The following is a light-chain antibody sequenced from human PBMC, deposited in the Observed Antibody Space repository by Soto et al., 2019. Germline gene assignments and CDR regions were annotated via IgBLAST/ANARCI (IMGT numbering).Light chain of an antibody. CDR2: DIF. V-gene: IGKV3D-15*01. J-gene: IGKJ4*01. CDR3: QQYNSRPLT. Sequence: EIVMTQSPATLSVSPGERATLSCRASQRVGSDLSWYQQKPGQAPRLVIDDIFTMATGVPTRISGSGSGAEFPLTISSLQSEELAVDYCQQYNSRPLTFGGGTKVEIQ. CDR1: QRVGSD.